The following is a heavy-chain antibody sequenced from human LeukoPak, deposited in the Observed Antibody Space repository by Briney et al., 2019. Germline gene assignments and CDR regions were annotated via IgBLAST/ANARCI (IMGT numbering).Heavy chain of an antibody. V-gene: IGHV3-30-3*01. J-gene: IGHJ4*02. CDR2: ISNDGNNK. D-gene: IGHD3-10*01. Sequence: GGPLRLSCAASGFTFSGYAMYWVRQAPGKGLEWVAVISNDGNNKYYADSVKGRFTISRDNSKNTLYLQMSSLSAEDTAVYYCARTTTPHYYGSGSYALGYWGQGTLVTVPS. CDR3: ARTTTPHYYGSGSYALGY. CDR1: GFTFSGYA.